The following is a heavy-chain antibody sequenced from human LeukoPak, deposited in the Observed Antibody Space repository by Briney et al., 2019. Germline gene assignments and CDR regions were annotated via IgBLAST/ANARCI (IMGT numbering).Heavy chain of an antibody. CDR3: AKGIVGATRNLDS. CDR1: GFTFSTYA. V-gene: IGHV3-23*01. J-gene: IGHJ4*02. Sequence: GASLRLSCAASGFTFSTYAMSWVRQAPGKGLEWVSTLIDSGVYTYYADSVKGRFTISRDNSENTLYLQMNGLRAGDTAVYYCAKGIVGATRNLDSWGQGTLVTVSS. D-gene: IGHD1-26*01. CDR2: LIDSGVYT.